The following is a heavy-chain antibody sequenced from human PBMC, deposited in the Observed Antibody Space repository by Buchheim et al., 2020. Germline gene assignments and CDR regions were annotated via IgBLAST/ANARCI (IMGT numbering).Heavy chain of an antibody. CDR3: ARGIAAAGKGPFDY. D-gene: IGHD6-13*01. J-gene: IGHJ4*02. CDR1: RFTFGSYA. V-gene: IGHV3-30-3*01. CDR2: ISYDGSNK. Sequence: QVHLVESGGGVVQPGTSLRLSCTASRFTFGSYAMHWVRQAPGKGLEWVAVISYDGSNKYNADSVKGRFSISRENSKNTLSLQMNSLRAEDSAVYYCARGIAAAGKGPFDYWGQGTL.